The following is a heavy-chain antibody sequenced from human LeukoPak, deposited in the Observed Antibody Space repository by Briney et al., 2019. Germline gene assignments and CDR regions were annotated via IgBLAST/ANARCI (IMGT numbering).Heavy chain of an antibody. CDR2: IDYTGIT. V-gene: IGHV4-59*01. CDR1: GASMRNFY. D-gene: IGHD2-2*01. J-gene: IGHJ4*02. Sequence: SSETLSLTCSVSGASMRNFYWSWIRQPPGEGLGWIGYIDYTGITSYNPSLKSRVTISIDTSRNQFSLRLNSVAAADTAVYFCARGLSSTRRESDYWGQGTLVTVST. CDR3: ARGLSSTRRESDY.